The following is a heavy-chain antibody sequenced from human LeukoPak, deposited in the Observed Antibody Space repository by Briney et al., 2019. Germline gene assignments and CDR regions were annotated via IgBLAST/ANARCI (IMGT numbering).Heavy chain of an antibody. J-gene: IGHJ4*02. CDR2: IYYSGST. D-gene: IGHD3-22*01. V-gene: IGHV4-59*01. Sequence: SETLSLTCTVSGGSISSYYWSWIRQPPGKGLGWIGYIYYSGSTNYNPSLKSRVTISVDTSKNQFSLKLSSVTAADTAVYYCARGLGYYDSSGYYRYYFDYWGQGTLVTVSS. CDR3: ARGLGYYDSSGYYRYYFDY. CDR1: GGSISSYY.